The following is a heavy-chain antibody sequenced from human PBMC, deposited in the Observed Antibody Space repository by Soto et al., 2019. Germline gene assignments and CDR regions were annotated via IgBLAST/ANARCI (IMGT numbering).Heavy chain of an antibody. CDR2: IYHSGST. CDR3: ARSHKAYREDAFDI. Sequence: QLQLQESGSGLVKPSQTLSLTCAVSGGSISSGGYSWSWIRQPPGKGLEWIGYIYHSGSTYYNPSLKSRVTISVDRSKNQFSLKLSSVTAADTAVYYCARSHKAYREDAFDIWGQGTMVTVSS. D-gene: IGHD1-1*01. V-gene: IGHV4-30-2*01. CDR1: GGSISSGGYS. J-gene: IGHJ3*02.